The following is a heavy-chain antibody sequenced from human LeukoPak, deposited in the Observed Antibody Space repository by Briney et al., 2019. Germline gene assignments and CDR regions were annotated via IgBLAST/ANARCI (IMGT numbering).Heavy chain of an antibody. D-gene: IGHD5-24*01. Sequence: PGGSLRLPCAASGFTFSSYAMSWVRQAPGKGLEWVSAISGSGGSTYYADSVKGRFTISRDNSKNTLYLQVNSLRAEDTAVYYCAKGQRWLQLGYFDYWGQGTLVTVSS. V-gene: IGHV3-23*01. CDR1: GFTFSSYA. CDR3: AKGQRWLQLGYFDY. CDR2: ISGSGGST. J-gene: IGHJ4*02.